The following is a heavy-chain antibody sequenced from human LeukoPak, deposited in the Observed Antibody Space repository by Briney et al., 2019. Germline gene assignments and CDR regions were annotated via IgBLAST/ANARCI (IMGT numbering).Heavy chain of an antibody. D-gene: IGHD1-26*01. CDR1: GYTFTGYY. CDR2: INPNNGGT. V-gene: IGHV1-2*02. CDR3: ARSAGIVEPTDY. J-gene: IGHJ4*02. Sequence: ASVKVSCKASGYTFTGYYIHWVRQAPGQGLEWMGWINPNNGGTNSAQKFQGRVTLTRDTSITIAYMELSRLRSDDTAVYYCARSAGIVEPTDYWGQGTLVTVSS.